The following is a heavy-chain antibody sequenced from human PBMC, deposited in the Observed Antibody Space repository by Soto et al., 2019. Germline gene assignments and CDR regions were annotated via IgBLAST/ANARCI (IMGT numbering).Heavy chain of an antibody. V-gene: IGHV3-30-3*01. CDR1: RFTFSSYA. Sequence: QVQLVESGGGVVQPGRSLRLSCAASRFTFSSYAMHWVRQAPGKGLEWVAVISYDGSNKYYADSVKGRFTISRDNSKNTLYFQMNSLRAEDTAVYYCAGSIGAALVYWGQGTLVTVSS. CDR2: ISYDGSNK. CDR3: AGSIGAALVY. D-gene: IGHD6-13*01. J-gene: IGHJ4*02.